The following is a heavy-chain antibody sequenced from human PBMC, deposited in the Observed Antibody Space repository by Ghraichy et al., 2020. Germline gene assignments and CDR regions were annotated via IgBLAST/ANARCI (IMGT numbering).Heavy chain of an antibody. Sequence: GGSLRLSCAASGFTFSSYSMNWVRQAPGKGLEWVSSISSSSSYIYYADSVKGRFTISRDNAKNSLYLQMNSLRAEDTAVYYCARDGYCSGGSCYPGYYYGMDVWGQGTTVTVSS. CDR1: GFTFSSYS. CDR3: ARDGYCSGGSCYPGYYYGMDV. CDR2: ISSSSSYI. J-gene: IGHJ6*02. D-gene: IGHD2-15*01. V-gene: IGHV3-21*01.